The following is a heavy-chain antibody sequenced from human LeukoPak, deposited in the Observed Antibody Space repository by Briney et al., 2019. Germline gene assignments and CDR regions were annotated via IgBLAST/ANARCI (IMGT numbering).Heavy chain of an antibody. CDR1: GFTFGSYT. Sequence: GGSLRLSCAASGFTFGSYTMNWVRQAPGKGLEWVSSISRSSSSIYYADSMKGRFTIPRDNAKNSLYLQMNSLRAEDSAVYYCARELGYNAFWGQGTLVTVSS. D-gene: IGHD5-12*01. J-gene: IGHJ4*02. V-gene: IGHV3-21*01. CDR3: ARELGYNAF. CDR2: ISRSSSSI.